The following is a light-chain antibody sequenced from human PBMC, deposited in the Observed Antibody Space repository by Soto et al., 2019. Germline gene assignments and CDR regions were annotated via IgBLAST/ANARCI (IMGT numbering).Light chain of an antibody. Sequence: QSALTQPPSASGSPGQSVTISCTGTSSDVGGYNYVSWYQQHPGKAPKLLIYEVTKRPSGVPDRFSGSKSGNTASLTVSGLQADDEAEYYCCSNAGIHYYVFGTGTKVTVL. V-gene: IGLV2-8*01. J-gene: IGLJ1*01. CDR3: CSNAGIHYYV. CDR2: EVT. CDR1: SSDVGGYNY.